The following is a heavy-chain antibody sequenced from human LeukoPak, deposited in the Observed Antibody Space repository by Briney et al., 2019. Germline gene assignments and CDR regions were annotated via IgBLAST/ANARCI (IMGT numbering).Heavy chain of an antibody. Sequence: ASVKVSCKASGYTFTSYYVHCVRQAPGQGLEWMGIINPSGGSTSYAQKFQGRVTMTRDTSTSTVYMELSSLRSEDTAVYYCARLTGGLVDAFDIWGQGTMVTVSS. D-gene: IGHD1-20*01. CDR2: INPSGGST. CDR3: ARLTGGLVDAFDI. J-gene: IGHJ3*02. V-gene: IGHV1-46*01. CDR1: GYTFTSYY.